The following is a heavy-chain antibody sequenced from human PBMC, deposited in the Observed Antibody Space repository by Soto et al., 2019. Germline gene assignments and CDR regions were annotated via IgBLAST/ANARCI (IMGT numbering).Heavy chain of an antibody. CDR3: ARGWAVVVPAAPPYYYYGMDA. V-gene: IGHV4-34*01. D-gene: IGHD2-2*01. CDR1: GGSFSGYY. Sequence: SETLSLTCAVYGGSFSGYYWSWIRQPPGKGLEWIGEINHSGSTNYNPSLKSRVTISVDTSKNQFSLKLSSVTAADTAVYYCARGWAVVVPAAPPYYYYGMDAWGQGTTVTVS. CDR2: INHSGST. J-gene: IGHJ6*02.